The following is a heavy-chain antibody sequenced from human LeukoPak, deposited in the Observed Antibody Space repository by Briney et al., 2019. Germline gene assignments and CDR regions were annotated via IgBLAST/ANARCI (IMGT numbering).Heavy chain of an antibody. V-gene: IGHV6-1*01. J-gene: IGHJ4*02. CDR1: GDSVSSNSAA. Sequence: SQTLSLTCAISGDSVSSNSAAWNWIRQSPSRGLEWLGRTYYTSKWYNDYAVSVKSRITINPDTSKNQFSLQLNSVTPEDTAVYYCARGGQWLVLSSFDYWGQGTLVTVSS. CDR3: ARGGQWLVLSSFDY. D-gene: IGHD6-19*01. CDR2: TYYTSKWYN.